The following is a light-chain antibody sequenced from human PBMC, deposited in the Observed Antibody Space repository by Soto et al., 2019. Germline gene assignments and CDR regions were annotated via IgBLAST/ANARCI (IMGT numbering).Light chain of an antibody. CDR3: QQRSGWPL. CDR2: DTS. V-gene: IGKV3-11*01. Sequence: VLSLYLPTLSSSPGEPATLSFRASQRISNYLARYQHKPGQAPRLLTYDTSNRATGIPARFSGSGSGTDFTLTISSLEPEDFAVYYCQQRSGWPLFGQGTK. J-gene: IGKJ2*01. CDR1: QRISNY.